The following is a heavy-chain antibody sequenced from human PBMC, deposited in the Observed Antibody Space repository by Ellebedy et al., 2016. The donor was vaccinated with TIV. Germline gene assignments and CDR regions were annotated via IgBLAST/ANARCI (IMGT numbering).Heavy chain of an antibody. CDR3: ARRISGTYGDDALDI. CDR2: IDTGGDT. V-gene: IGHV3-53*01. D-gene: IGHD1-20*01. Sequence: GESLKISCAASGFTVSYTYMSWVRQAPGKGLEWVSLIDTGGDTYYADSVKGRFTISRDSSKNTLYLQMNSLRAEDTAVYYCARRISGTYGDDALDIWGQGTMVTVSS. J-gene: IGHJ3*02. CDR1: GFTVSYTY.